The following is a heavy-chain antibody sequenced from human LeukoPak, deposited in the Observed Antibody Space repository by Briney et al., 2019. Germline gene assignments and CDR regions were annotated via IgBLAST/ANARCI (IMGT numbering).Heavy chain of an antibody. Sequence: SETLSLTCAVYGGSFSGYYWSWIRQPPGKGLEGIGEINHSGSTNYNPSLKSRVAISVDTSKNQFSLKLSSVTAADTAVYYCARGRYYYYGMDVWGQGTTVTVSS. V-gene: IGHV4-34*01. CDR1: GGSFSGYY. J-gene: IGHJ6*02. CDR2: INHSGST. CDR3: ARGRYYYYGMDV.